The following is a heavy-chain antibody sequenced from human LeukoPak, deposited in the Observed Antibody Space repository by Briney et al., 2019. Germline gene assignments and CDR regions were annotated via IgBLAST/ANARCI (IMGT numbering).Heavy chain of an antibody. CDR2: FDPEDGET. V-gene: IGHV1-24*01. CDR3: ATFEGALTTVTTGGAFDI. J-gene: IGHJ3*02. CDR1: GYTLTESS. D-gene: IGHD4-17*01. Sequence: ASVKVSCKVSGYTLTESSMHWVRQAPGKGLEWMGGFDPEDGETIYAQKFQGRVTMTEDTSTDTAYMELSSLRSEDTAVYYCATFEGALTTVTTGGAFDIWGQGTMVTVSS.